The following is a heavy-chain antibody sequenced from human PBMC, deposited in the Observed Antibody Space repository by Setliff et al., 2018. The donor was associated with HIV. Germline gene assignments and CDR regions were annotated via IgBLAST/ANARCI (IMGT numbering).Heavy chain of an antibody. V-gene: IGHV3-30*02. D-gene: IGHD2-15*01. Sequence: GGSLRLSCAASGFNFSNYGMHWVRQAPGKGLEWVALIRYDGTNKYYEDYLKGRFTISRDNSKNTLYLQMNSLRAEDTAVYFCAKEGYCSGGSCSFDHWGQGTLVTVSS. CDR3: AKEGYCSGGSCSFDH. J-gene: IGHJ4*02. CDR1: GFNFSNYG. CDR2: IRYDGTNK.